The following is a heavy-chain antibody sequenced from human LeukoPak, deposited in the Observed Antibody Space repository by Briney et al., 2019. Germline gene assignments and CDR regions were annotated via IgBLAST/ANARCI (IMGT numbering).Heavy chain of an antibody. CDR3: ARDELTMVRGVIITELGYYYYYGMDV. Sequence: GGSLRLSCAASGFTFRSYWMTWVRQAPGKGLEWVANIKQDGNEKYYVDSVKGRFTISRDNAKNSLYLQMNSLRAEDTAVYYCARDELTMVRGVIITELGYYYYYGMDVWGQGTTVTVSS. J-gene: IGHJ6*02. CDR1: GFTFRSYW. D-gene: IGHD3-10*01. CDR2: IKQDGNEK. V-gene: IGHV3-7*01.